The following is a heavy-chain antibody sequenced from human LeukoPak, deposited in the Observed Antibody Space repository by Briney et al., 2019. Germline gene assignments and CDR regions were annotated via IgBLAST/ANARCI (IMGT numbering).Heavy chain of an antibody. V-gene: IGHV3-48*03. J-gene: IGHJ6*03. Sequence: GGSLRLSCSASGFTFSSYEMNWVRQAPGKGLEWVSYISSSGSTIYYADSVKGRFTISRDNVKNSLYLQMNSLRSEDTAVYYCARVSSGYDYYYFYYMDVWGKGTTVTVSS. CDR3: ARVSSGYDYYYFYYMDV. CDR1: GFTFSSYE. D-gene: IGHD5-12*01. CDR2: ISSSGSTI.